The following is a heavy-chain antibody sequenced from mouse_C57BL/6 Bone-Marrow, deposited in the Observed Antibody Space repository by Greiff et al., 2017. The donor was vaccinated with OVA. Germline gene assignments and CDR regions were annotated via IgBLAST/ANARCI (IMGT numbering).Heavy chain of an antibody. CDR2: INPYNGGT. D-gene: IGHD4-1*01. CDR3: ARGTGKAPHFDY. J-gene: IGHJ2*01. V-gene: IGHV1-19*01. CDR1: GYTFTDYY. Sequence: EVQLQQSGPVLVKPGASVKMSCKASGYTFTDYYMNWVKQSHGKSLEWIGVINPYNGGTSYNQKFKGKATLTVDKSSSTAYMELNSLTSEDSAVYYCARGTGKAPHFDYWGRGTTLTVSS.